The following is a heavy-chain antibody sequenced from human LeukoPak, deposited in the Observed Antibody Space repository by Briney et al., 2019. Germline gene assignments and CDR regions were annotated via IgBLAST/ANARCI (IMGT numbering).Heavy chain of an antibody. CDR3: ASHGGSGTNEY. V-gene: IGHV3-48*01. D-gene: IGHD3-10*01. CDR2: ISSSSSTI. CDR1: GFIFSSYS. J-gene: IGHJ4*02. Sequence: GGSLRLSCAASGFIFSSYSMNWVRQAPGKGLEWVSYISSSSSTIYYADSVKGRFTISRDNAKNSLYLQMNSLRAEDTAVYYCASHGGSGTNEYWGQGTLVTVSS.